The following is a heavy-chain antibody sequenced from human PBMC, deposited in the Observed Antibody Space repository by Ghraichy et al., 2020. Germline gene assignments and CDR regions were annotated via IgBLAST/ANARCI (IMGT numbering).Heavy chain of an antibody. Sequence: LSLTCAASGFTFSSYGMHWVRQAPGKGLEWVAVISYDGSNKYYADSVKGRFTISRENSKNTLYLQMNSLRAEDTAVYYCAKEDSGYEYHDYWGQGTLVTVSS. CDR3: AKEDSGYEYHDY. CDR1: GFTFSSYG. J-gene: IGHJ4*02. CDR2: ISYDGSNK. V-gene: IGHV3-30*18. D-gene: IGHD5-12*01.